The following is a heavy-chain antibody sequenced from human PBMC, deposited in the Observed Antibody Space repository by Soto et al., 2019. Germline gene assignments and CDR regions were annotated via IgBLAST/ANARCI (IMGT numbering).Heavy chain of an antibody. CDR1: GFTFSRYG. Sequence: QVQLVESGGGVVQPGRSLRLSCAASGFTFSRYGMHWVRQAPGKGLEWVAVTWYDGSDNYYADSVKGRFTISRDNSKKTLDLQMISLIVEDTAVYYCAKALSSSFDAFDFWGQGTIVTVSS. V-gene: IGHV3-33*06. CDR3: AKALSSSFDAFDF. D-gene: IGHD6-13*01. CDR2: TWYDGSDN. J-gene: IGHJ3*01.